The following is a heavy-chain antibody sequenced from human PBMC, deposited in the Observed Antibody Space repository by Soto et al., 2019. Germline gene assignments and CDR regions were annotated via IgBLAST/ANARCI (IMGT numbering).Heavy chain of an antibody. CDR1: GYTFNTYG. CDR2: ISAYDGKT. V-gene: IGHV1-18*01. D-gene: IGHD3-3*01. J-gene: IGHJ5*02. Sequence: GASVKVSCKTSGYTFNTYGINWVRQAPGQGLELMGWISAYDGKTTYAEKFQGRVTLTTDTSTSTAYMELRSLRSDDTAIYYCARDPHEFWTSSWFDPWGQGTPVTVSS. CDR3: ARDPHEFWTSSWFDP.